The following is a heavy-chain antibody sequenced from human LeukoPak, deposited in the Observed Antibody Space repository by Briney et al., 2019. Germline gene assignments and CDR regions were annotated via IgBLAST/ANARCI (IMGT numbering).Heavy chain of an antibody. D-gene: IGHD3-10*01. CDR2: IHPNTST. V-gene: IGHV3-66*01. J-gene: IGHJ4*02. Sequence: GGSLRLSCAASGFTVSSKHMSWVRQAPGKGLEWVSVIHPNTSTYYADSVKGRFTISRGDSKNTLYLQMHSLRAEDTAIYYCAKDPGYSSGAYYGDYWGQGALVTVSS. CDR3: AKDPGYSSGAYYGDY. CDR1: GFTVSSKH.